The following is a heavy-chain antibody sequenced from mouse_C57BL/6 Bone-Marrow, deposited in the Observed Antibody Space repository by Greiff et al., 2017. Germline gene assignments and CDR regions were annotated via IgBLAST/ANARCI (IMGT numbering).Heavy chain of an antibody. CDR3: ARDDGYLAWFAY. V-gene: IGHV1-69*01. D-gene: IGHD2-3*01. J-gene: IGHJ3*01. Sequence: QVQLQQPGAELVMPGASVKLSCKASGYTFTSYWMHWVKQRPGQGLEWIGEIDPSDSYTNYNQKFKGKSTLTVDKSSSTAYMQLSSRTSEDSAVYYCARDDGYLAWFAYWGQGTLVTVSA. CDR1: GYTFTSYW. CDR2: IDPSDSYT.